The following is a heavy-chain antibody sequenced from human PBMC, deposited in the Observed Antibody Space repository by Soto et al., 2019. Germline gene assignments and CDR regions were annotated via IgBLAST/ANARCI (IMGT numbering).Heavy chain of an antibody. CDR3: AIFRADIASDGHSSYGMYV. D-gene: IGHD2-15*01. V-gene: IGHV5-51*01. Sequence: GESLKISCEGSGYSFTTYWIGWVRQMPGKGLEWMGIIYPGDSDTRYSPSFQGQVTTSADKSISTAYLQWSSLKASDTAMYYCAIFRADIASDGHSSYGMYVWGQGTTVTVS. CDR1: GYSFTTYW. J-gene: IGHJ6*02. CDR2: IYPGDSDT.